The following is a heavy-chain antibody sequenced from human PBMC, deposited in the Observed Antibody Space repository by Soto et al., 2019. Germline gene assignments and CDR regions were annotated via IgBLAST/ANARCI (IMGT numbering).Heavy chain of an antibody. D-gene: IGHD3-9*01. CDR1: GYTFTSYD. CDR2: INPSGGST. CDR3: ARFDILTGFDY. Sequence: ASVKVSCKASGYTFTSYDINWVRQATGQGLEWMGIINPSGGSTSYAQKCQGRVTMTRDTSTSTVYMELSSLRSEDTAVYYCARFDILTGFDYWGQGTLVTVSS. V-gene: IGHV1-46*03. J-gene: IGHJ4*02.